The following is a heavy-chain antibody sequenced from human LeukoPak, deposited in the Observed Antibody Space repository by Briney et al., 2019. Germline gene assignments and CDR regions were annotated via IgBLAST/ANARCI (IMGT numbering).Heavy chain of an antibody. J-gene: IGHJ4*02. CDR2: ISWNSGDI. CDR3: ASALWFASYYFDY. V-gene: IGHV3-9*01. Sequence: GGSLRLSCAASGFSFGGYALHWVRQAPGKGLEWVASISWNSGDIVHADSVKGRFTISRDNSKNTLYLQMNSLRAEDTAVYYCASALWFASYYFDYWGQGTLVTVSS. D-gene: IGHD3-10*01. CDR1: GFSFGGYA.